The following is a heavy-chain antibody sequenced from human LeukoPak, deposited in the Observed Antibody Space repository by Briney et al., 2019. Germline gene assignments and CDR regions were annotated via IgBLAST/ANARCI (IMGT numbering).Heavy chain of an antibody. J-gene: IGHJ6*02. D-gene: IGHD2-15*01. CDR2: INLNSGGT. V-gene: IGHV1-2*02. CDR3: ARDLCSGGSCYKYGMDV. Sequence: ASVKVSRKASGYTPTGYYMHWVRQAPGRGREWMGWINLNSGGTNYAQKFQGRVTMTRDTSISTAYMELSRLRYDDTAVYYCARDLCSGGSCYKYGMDVWGQGTTVTVSS. CDR1: GYTPTGYY.